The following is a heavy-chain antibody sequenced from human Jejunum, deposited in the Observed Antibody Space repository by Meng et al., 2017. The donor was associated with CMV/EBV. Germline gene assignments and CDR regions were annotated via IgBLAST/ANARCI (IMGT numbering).Heavy chain of an antibody. CDR1: GYTFTSYD. D-gene: IGHD1-14*01. CDR3: ARNGIFFDY. CDR2: TNPRSANT. J-gene: IGHJ4*02. Sequence: KVSCTASGYTFTSYDINWVRQAAGQGLEWMGWTNPRSANTGSAQKFQGRLTMTMNTSIGTAYMELSSLRSEDTAVYYCARNGIFFDYWGQGALVTVSS. V-gene: IGHV1-8*01.